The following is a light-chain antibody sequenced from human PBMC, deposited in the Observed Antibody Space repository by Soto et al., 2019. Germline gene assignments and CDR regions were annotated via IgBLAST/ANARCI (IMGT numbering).Light chain of an antibody. J-gene: IGLJ3*02. V-gene: IGLV2-8*01. CDR3: TSYSGYNITVL. CDR2: EVT. Sequence: QSVLTQPPSASGSPGQSVTISCTGTSSDVGGYNFVSWYQHHPGKAPKLLLYEVTKRPSGVPDRFSGSKSGNTASLTVSGLQAQDAADYFSTSYSGYNITVLFGGGLKVTVL. CDR1: SSDVGGYNF.